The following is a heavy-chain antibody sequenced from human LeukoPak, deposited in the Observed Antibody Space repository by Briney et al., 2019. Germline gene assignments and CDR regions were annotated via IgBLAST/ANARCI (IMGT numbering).Heavy chain of an antibody. CDR3: ARAYGSGSYYNTPDY. CDR1: GFTFNSYG. J-gene: IGHJ4*02. Sequence: PGGSLRLSCAASGFTFNSYGMHWVRQAPGKGLEGVAVIWYDGSNKYYAASVKGRFTISRDNSKNTLYLQMNSLRAEDTAVYYCARAYGSGSYYNTPDYWGQGTLVTVSS. V-gene: IGHV3-33*01. D-gene: IGHD3-10*01. CDR2: IWYDGSNK.